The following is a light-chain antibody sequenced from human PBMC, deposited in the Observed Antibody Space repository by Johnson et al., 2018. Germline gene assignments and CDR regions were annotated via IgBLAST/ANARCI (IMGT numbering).Light chain of an antibody. V-gene: IGLV1-51*02. Sequence: QSVLTQPPSVSAAPGQKVTISCSGSSSNIGNNYVSWYQQLPGTAPKFLIYENNKRPSGIPDRFSVSKSGTSATLGITGLQTGDEADYYCGTWDSSLSAGNVFGTGTKVTVL. CDR3: GTWDSSLSAGNV. CDR1: SSNIGNNY. CDR2: ENN. J-gene: IGLJ1*01.